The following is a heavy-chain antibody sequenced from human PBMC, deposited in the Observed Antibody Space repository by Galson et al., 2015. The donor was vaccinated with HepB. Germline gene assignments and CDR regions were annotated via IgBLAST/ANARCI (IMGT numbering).Heavy chain of an antibody. D-gene: IGHD2-2*01. CDR3: ARDGCSSTSCEGIADLGYYYYYMDV. CDR1: GFTFSSYS. Sequence: SLRLSCAASGFTFSSYSMNWVRQAPGKGLEWVSSISSSSSYIYCADSVKGRFTISRDNAKNSLYLQMNSLRAEDTAVYYCARDGCSSTSCEGIADLGYYYYYMDVWGKGTTVTVSS. J-gene: IGHJ6*03. CDR2: ISSSSSYI. V-gene: IGHV3-21*01.